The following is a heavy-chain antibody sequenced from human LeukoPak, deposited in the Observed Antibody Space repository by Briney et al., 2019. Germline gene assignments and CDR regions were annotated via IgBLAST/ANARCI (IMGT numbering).Heavy chain of an antibody. V-gene: IGHV1-3*01. CDR1: GGTFSSYA. CDR3: ARGKNVLRFLGWPELQRF. D-gene: IGHD3-3*01. Sequence: ASVKVSCKASGGTFSSYAISWVRQAPGQRLEWMGWINAGNGNTKYSQKFQGRVTITRDISASTAYMELSSLRSEDTAVYYCARGKNVLRFLGWPELQRFWGQGTLVTVSS. J-gene: IGHJ4*02. CDR2: INAGNGNT.